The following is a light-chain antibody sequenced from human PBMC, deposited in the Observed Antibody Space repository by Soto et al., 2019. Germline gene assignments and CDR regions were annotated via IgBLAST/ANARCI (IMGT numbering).Light chain of an antibody. CDR3: QQSYSAPRS. Sequence: DIQMTQSPSSLSASVGDRFTITFRASQSIISYLNWYQQKPGKAPKLLLYAASSLQSGVPSRFSGSGSETDFTLTISSLQPEDSATYFCQQSYSAPRSFGQGTKVDIK. J-gene: IGKJ2*03. CDR2: AAS. CDR1: QSIISY. V-gene: IGKV1-39*01.